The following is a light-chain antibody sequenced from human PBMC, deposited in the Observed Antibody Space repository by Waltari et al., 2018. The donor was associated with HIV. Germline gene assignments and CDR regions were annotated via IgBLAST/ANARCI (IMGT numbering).Light chain of an antibody. CDR2: LAS. CDR1: QSLLSDNGYNY. V-gene: IGKV2-28*01. CDR3: MQALETPRT. Sequence: IVMTQSPVSLVVTLGEPASIYCTSSQSLLSDNGYNYLDWYVQKAGQPPHLLLHLASIRASVVPDKFSGSGSGREFTLSISAVEAGDVGVYYCMQALETPRTFGPGTKLETK. J-gene: IGKJ2*01.